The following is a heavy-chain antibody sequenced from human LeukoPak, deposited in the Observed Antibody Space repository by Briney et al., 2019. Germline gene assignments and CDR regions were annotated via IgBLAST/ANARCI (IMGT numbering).Heavy chain of an antibody. D-gene: IGHD3-3*01. CDR2: IYYSGST. Sequence: SETLSLTCTVSGGSISSYYWSWIRQPPGKGLEWIGYIYYSGSTNYNPSLKSRVTISVDTSKNQFSLKLSSVTAADTAVYYCARAPLDGVVNNAFDIWGQGTMVTVSS. J-gene: IGHJ3*02. V-gene: IGHV4-59*01. CDR1: GGSISSYY. CDR3: ARAPLDGVVNNAFDI.